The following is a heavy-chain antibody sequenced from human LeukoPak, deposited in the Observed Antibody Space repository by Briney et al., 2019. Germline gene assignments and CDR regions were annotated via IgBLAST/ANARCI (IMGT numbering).Heavy chain of an antibody. Sequence: ASVKVSCKASGYTFTSYGISWVRQAPGQGLEWMGWISAYNGNTNYAQKFQGRVTMTRDTSISTAYMELSRLRSDDTAVYYCARDYGDVDAFDIWGQGTMVTVSS. CDR2: ISAYNGNT. CDR3: ARDYGDVDAFDI. J-gene: IGHJ3*02. V-gene: IGHV1-18*01. D-gene: IGHD4-17*01. CDR1: GYTFTSYG.